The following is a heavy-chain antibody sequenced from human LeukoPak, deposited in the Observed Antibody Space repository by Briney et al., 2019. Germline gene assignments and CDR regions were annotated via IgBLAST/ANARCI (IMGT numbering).Heavy chain of an antibody. J-gene: IGHJ4*02. V-gene: IGHV1-2*02. Sequence: ASVKVSCKASGYTFTGYYMHWVRQAPGQGLEWMGWINPNSGGTNYAQKFQGRVTMTRDTSISTAYMELSRLRSNDTAVYYCARGMKTYSNYDYWGQGTLVTVSS. D-gene: IGHD4-11*01. CDR2: INPNSGGT. CDR1: GYTFTGYY. CDR3: ARGMKTYSNYDY.